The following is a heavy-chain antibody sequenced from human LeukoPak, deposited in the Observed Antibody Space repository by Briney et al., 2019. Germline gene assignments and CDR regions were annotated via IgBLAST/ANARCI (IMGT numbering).Heavy chain of an antibody. CDR1: GFTFSSHW. V-gene: IGHV3-7*05. D-gene: IGHD1-26*01. Sequence: GGSLRLSCVASGFTFSSHWMIWVRQAPGKGLEWVANIKQGGSEKHYVDSVKGRFTISRDDAKNSLYLQMSSLRAEDTAVYYCAREGQGYGGKDYWGQGTRVTVSS. J-gene: IGHJ4*02. CDR3: AREGQGYGGKDY. CDR2: IKQGGSEK.